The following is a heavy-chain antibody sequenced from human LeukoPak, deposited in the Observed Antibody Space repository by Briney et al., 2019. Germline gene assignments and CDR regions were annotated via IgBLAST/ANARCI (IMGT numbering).Heavy chain of an antibody. Sequence: GGSLRLSCAASGLNSSSRWMNWVRQAPGQGLEWVASIKEDGSEKHYVDSVKGRFTISRDNGKNSLYLQMNSLRAEDTAVYYCARGRPHGNDYWGQGTLVTVSS. V-gene: IGHV3-7*03. D-gene: IGHD4-23*01. CDR1: GLNSSSRW. J-gene: IGHJ4*02. CDR2: IKEDGSEK. CDR3: ARGRPHGNDY.